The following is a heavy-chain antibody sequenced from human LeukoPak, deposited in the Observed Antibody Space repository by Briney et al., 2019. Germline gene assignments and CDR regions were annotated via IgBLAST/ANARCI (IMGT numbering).Heavy chain of an antibody. D-gene: IGHD6-13*01. Sequence: PSETLSLTCTVSGGSISSSSYYWGWIRQPPGKGLEWIGSIYYSGSTYYNPSLKSRVTISVDTSKNQFSLKLSSVTAADTAVYYCARYHKQLDSNWFDPWGQGTLVTVSS. CDR1: GGSISSSSYY. V-gene: IGHV4-39*01. CDR2: IYYSGST. J-gene: IGHJ5*02. CDR3: ARYHKQLDSNWFDP.